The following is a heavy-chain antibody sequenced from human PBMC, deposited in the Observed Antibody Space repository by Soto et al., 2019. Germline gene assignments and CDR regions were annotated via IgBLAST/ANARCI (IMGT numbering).Heavy chain of an antibody. D-gene: IGHD1-1*01. CDR1: GFSLSNGKMG. V-gene: IGHV2-26*01. CDR2: IFSTDEK. CDR3: ARMPEEYICGTSFDY. J-gene: IGHJ4*02. Sequence: QVTLKESGPVLVKPTETLTLTCTVSGFSLSNGKMGVSWIRQPPGKALEWLAHIFSTDEKTYSTSLKNRLSSSEDTSTSQVVRTQTNMDAVDTATYCCARMPEEYICGTSFDYWGQGTLVTVSS.